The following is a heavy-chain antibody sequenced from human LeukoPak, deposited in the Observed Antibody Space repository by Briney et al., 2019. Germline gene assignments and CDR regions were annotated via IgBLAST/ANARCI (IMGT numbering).Heavy chain of an antibody. D-gene: IGHD6-19*01. CDR1: GFTFSSYA. CDR2: ISGSGGST. Sequence: GGSLRLSCAASGFTFSSYAMSWVRQARGKGLEWVSAISGSGGSTYYADSVKGRFTISRDNSKNTLYLQMNSLRAEDTAVYYCAKEDRPAEWLVGDEDYYFDYWGQGTLVTVSS. V-gene: IGHV3-23*01. J-gene: IGHJ4*02. CDR3: AKEDRPAEWLVGDEDYYFDY.